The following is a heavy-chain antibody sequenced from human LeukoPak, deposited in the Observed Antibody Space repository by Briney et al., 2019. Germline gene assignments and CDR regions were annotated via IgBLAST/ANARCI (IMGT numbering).Heavy chain of an antibody. CDR3: ASLGPIYGGWFDP. Sequence: SETLSLTCTVSGGSISSSSYYWGWIRQPPGKGLEWIGSIYYSGSTYYNPSLKSRVTISVDTSKNQFSLKLSSATAADTAVYYCASLGPIYGGWFDPWGQGTLVTVSS. V-gene: IGHV4-39*01. CDR1: GGSISSSSYY. J-gene: IGHJ5*02. CDR2: IYYSGST. D-gene: IGHD3-3*02.